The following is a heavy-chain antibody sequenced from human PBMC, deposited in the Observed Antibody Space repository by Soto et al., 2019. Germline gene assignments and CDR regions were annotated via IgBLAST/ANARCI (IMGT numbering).Heavy chain of an antibody. CDR2: ISAYNGNT. J-gene: IGHJ6*02. CDR1: GYTFTSYG. CDR3: ARDPEQWLVQPYYYYYGMDV. Sequence: GASVKHSCKASGYTFTSYGISWVRQAPGQGPEWMGWISAYNGNTNYAQKLQGRVTMTTDTSTSTAYMELRSLRSDDTAVYYCARDPEQWLVQPYYYYYGMDVWGQGTTVTVSS. V-gene: IGHV1-18*01. D-gene: IGHD6-19*01.